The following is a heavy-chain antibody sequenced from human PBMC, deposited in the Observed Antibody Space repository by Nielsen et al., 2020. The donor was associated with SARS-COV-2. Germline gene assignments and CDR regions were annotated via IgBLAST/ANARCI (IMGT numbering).Heavy chain of an antibody. Sequence: RQAPGKGLEWIGYIYYSGSINYNPSLKSRVTISVDTSKNQFSLKLSSVTAADTAVYYCARDRFGEFGTEGYCYYGMDVWGQGTTVTVSS. V-gene: IGHV4-59*01. CDR2: IYYSGSI. D-gene: IGHD3-10*01. J-gene: IGHJ6*02. CDR3: ARDRFGEFGTEGYCYYGMDV.